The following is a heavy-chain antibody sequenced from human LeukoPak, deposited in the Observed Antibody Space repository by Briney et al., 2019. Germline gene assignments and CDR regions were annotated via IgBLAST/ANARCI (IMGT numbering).Heavy chain of an antibody. CDR1: GGSISGYY. CDR2: INFIGNT. V-gene: IGHV4-59*08. Sequence: SETLSLTCTISGGSISGYYWGWIRQPPGRGLEWIGYINFIGNTNYNPSLKSRVTISEDTSKNLFSLRLSSVTAADTAVYYCARLRGLDCSTTSCSRLNAFDIWGLGTVVTVSS. J-gene: IGHJ3*02. D-gene: IGHD2-2*01. CDR3: ARLRGLDCSTTSCSRLNAFDI.